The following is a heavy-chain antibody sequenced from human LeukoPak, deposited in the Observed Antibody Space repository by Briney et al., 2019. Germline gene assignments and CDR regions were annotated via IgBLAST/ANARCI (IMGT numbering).Heavy chain of an antibody. CDR2: ISGYGGTT. Sequence: GGSLRLSCAASGFTFSSYAMSWVRQAPGKGLEWVSGISGYGGTTYHADSVEGRFTISRDNSKNTLYLQMNSLRAEDTAVYYCAKDRQWLGVFDYWGQGTLVTVSS. D-gene: IGHD6-19*01. CDR3: AKDRQWLGVFDY. J-gene: IGHJ4*02. CDR1: GFTFSSYA. V-gene: IGHV3-23*01.